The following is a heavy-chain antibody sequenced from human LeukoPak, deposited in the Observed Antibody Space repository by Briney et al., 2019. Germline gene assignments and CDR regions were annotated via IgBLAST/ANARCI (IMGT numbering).Heavy chain of an antibody. D-gene: IGHD6-13*01. CDR2: FYYSGST. CDR1: GGSISSGGNY. J-gene: IGHJ1*01. CDR3: ARVAAGIGFFQH. V-gene: IGHV4-30-2*01. Sequence: ASETLSLTCTVSGGSISSGGNYWNWIRQPPGKGLEWIGYFYYSGSTYYNPSLKSRVTISVDTSKNQLSLKLSSVTAADTAVYYCARVAAGIGFFQHWGQGTLVTVSS.